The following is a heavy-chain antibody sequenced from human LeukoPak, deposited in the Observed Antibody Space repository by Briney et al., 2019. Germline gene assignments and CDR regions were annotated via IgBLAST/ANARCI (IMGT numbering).Heavy chain of an antibody. Sequence: SETLSLTCSVSGGSISSYYWSWIRQTPGKGLEWIGYIYYSGRTSYNPSLKSRVTISIDTSKNQFSLRLSSVTAADTAVYYCAKDSTGGYSNYYFDYWGQGTLVTVSS. D-gene: IGHD4-11*01. CDR1: GGSISSYY. V-gene: IGHV4-59*01. CDR2: IYYSGRT. CDR3: AKDSTGGYSNYYFDY. J-gene: IGHJ4*02.